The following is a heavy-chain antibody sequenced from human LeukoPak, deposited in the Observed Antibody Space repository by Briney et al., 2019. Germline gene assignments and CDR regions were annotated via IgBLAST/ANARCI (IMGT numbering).Heavy chain of an antibody. CDR3: ARDSGGYNWFDP. D-gene: IGHD6-25*01. V-gene: IGHV4-59*11. Sequence: SETLSLTCTVSGGSITSHYWSWIRQPAGKGLEWIGYIYYSGSTNYNPSLKSRVTISVDTSKNQFSLKLSSVTAADTAVYYCARDSGGYNWFDPWGQGTLVTVSS. CDR1: GGSITSHY. J-gene: IGHJ5*02. CDR2: IYYSGST.